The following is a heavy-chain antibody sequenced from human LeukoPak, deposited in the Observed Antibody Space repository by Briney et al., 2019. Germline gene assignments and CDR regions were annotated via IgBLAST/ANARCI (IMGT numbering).Heavy chain of an antibody. J-gene: IGHJ4*02. CDR3: ARAPRYYYDSSGHYIDS. CDR2: INHSGST. V-gene: IGHV4-34*01. D-gene: IGHD3-22*01. CDR1: GGSFSGYY. Sequence: SETLSLTCAVYGGSFSGYYCSWIRQPPGKGLEWIGEINHSGSTNYNPSLKSRVTISVDTSKNQFSLKLSSVTAADTAVYYCARAPRYYYDSSGHYIDSWGQGTLVTVSS.